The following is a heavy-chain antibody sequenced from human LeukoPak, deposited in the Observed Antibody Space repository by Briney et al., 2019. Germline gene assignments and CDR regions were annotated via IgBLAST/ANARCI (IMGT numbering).Heavy chain of an antibody. CDR2: ISAYNGNT. J-gene: IGHJ5*02. D-gene: IGHD6-19*01. CDR3: ARDPALGYTSGWYNWFDP. CDR1: GYTFTSYD. Sequence: GASVKVSCKASGYTFTSYDINWVRQATGQGLEWMGWISAYNGNTNYAQKLQGRVTMTTDTSTSTAYMELRSLRSDDTAVYYCARDPALGYTSGWYNWFDPWGQGTLVTVSS. V-gene: IGHV1-18*01.